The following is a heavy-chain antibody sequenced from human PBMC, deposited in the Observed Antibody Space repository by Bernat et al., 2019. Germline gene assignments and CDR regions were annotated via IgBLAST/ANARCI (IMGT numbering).Heavy chain of an antibody. Sequence: EVQLVESGGGLVQPGGSLRLSCAASGFTFSSYSMNWVRQAPGKGLEWVSYISSSSSTIYYADSVKGRFTISRDNAKNSLYLQMNSLRDEDTAVYYCARDQGPRDYDTLTQDYYGMDVWGQGTTVTVSS. J-gene: IGHJ6*02. CDR3: ARDQGPRDYDTLTQDYYGMDV. V-gene: IGHV3-48*02. CDR1: GFTFSSYS. CDR2: ISSSSSTI. D-gene: IGHD3-9*01.